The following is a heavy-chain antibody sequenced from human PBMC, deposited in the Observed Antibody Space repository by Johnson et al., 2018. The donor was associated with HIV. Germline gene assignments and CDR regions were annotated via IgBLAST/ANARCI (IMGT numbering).Heavy chain of an antibody. CDR3: AREGYYDSSGYYSI. V-gene: IGHV3-7*01. CDR2: IKQDGSEK. J-gene: IGHJ3*02. CDR1: GFIFSSYG. D-gene: IGHD3-22*01. Sequence: EVQLVESGGGVVQPGRSLRLSCVVSGFIFSSYGMHWVRQAPGKGLEWVANIKQDGSEKYYVDSAKGRCSISRDNAKNSLYLQMNSLRAEDTAVYYCAREGYYDSSGYYSIWGQGTMVTVSS.